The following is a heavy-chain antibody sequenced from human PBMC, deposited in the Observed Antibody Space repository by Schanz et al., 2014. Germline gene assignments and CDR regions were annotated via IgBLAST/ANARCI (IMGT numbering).Heavy chain of an antibody. CDR1: GFSFSSYS. V-gene: IGHV3-48*04. Sequence: VQLVASGGGLIQRGESLRLSCSASGFSFSSYSMNWVRQAPGKGLEWLSYIDGKSTTVYYADSVKGRFTISRDNAKNTLYLQMNSLRAEDTAVYYCARDSRPNYDFLTAYYSIDYWGQGTLVTVSS. CDR2: IDGKSTTV. CDR3: ARDSRPNYDFLTAYYSIDY. J-gene: IGHJ4*02. D-gene: IGHD3-9*01.